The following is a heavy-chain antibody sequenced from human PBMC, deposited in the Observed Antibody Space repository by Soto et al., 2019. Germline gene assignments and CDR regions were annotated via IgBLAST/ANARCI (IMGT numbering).Heavy chain of an antibody. CDR2: IYYSGST. J-gene: IGHJ4*02. CDR1: GGSISSYY. V-gene: IGHV4-59*08. D-gene: IGHD3-3*01. Sequence: SETLSLTCTVSGGSISSYYWSWIRQPPGKGLEWIGYIYYSGSTNYNPSLKSRVTISVDTSKNQFSLKLSSVTAADTAVYYCARSLEYDFDYWGQGTLVTVSS. CDR3: ARSLEYDFDY.